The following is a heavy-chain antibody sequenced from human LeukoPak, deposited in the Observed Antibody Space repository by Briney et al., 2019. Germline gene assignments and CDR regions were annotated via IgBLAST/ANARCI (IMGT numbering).Heavy chain of an antibody. CDR2: IYPGDSDT. CDR3: ARRGSSYGQDY. V-gene: IGHV5-51*01. CDR1: GYSFTSYW. J-gene: IGHJ4*02. D-gene: IGHD5-18*01. Sequence: GESLKISCKGSGYSFTSYWIDWVRQMPGKGLEWMGIIYPGDSDTRYSPSFKGQVTISPDKSISTASLQWSSLTASDTAMYYCARRGSSYGQDYWGQGTLVTVSS.